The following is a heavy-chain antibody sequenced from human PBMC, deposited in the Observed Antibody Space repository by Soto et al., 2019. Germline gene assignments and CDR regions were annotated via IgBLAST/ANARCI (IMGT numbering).Heavy chain of an antibody. Sequence: SVKVSCKASGGTFSSYAILWVRQAPGQGLEWMGGIIPLFGTANYAQKFQGRVTITADESTSTAYMGLSSLRAEDTAVYFCARQDIKYYFDGGLYAQTPCFDNWGQGTLVTGSS. D-gene: IGHD3-22*01. J-gene: IGHJ4*02. CDR1: GGTFSSYA. V-gene: IGHV1-69*13. CDR3: ARQDIKYYFDGGLYAQTPCFDN. CDR2: IIPLFGTA.